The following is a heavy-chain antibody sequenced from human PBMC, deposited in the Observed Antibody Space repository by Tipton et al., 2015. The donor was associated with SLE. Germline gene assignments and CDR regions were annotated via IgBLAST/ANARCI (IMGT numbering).Heavy chain of an antibody. J-gene: IGHJ4*02. Sequence: TLSLTCAVSGYSLSSGFHWGWIRQPPGEGLEWIGNFYHTGTTHYNPSLKSRVTISVDMSKNQFSLKLTSVTAADTAVYYCVRGVASWGQGTLVTVSS. CDR1: GYSLSSGFH. V-gene: IGHV4-38-2*01. CDR2: FYHTGTT. CDR3: VRGVAS.